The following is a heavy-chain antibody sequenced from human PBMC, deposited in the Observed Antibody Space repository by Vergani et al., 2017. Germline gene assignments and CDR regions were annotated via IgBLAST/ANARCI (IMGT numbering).Heavy chain of an antibody. CDR1: GGSFSGYY. D-gene: IGHD6-13*01. Sequence: QVQLQQWGAGLLKPSETLSLTCAVYGGSFSGYYWSWIRQPPGKGLEWIGEINHSGSTNDNPSLKSRVTISVDTSKNQFSLKLSSVTAADTAVYYCARGYSSSPSDAFDIWGQGTMVTVSS. CDR2: INHSGST. V-gene: IGHV4-34*01. J-gene: IGHJ3*02. CDR3: ARGYSSSPSDAFDI.